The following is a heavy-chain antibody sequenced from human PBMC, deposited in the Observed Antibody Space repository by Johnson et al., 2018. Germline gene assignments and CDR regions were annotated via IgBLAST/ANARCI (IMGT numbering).Heavy chain of an antibody. CDR1: GFTFRNYW. Sequence: VQLQESGGALVQPGGSLRLSCAASGFTFRNYWMSWLRQTPGKGLQWVANLSRDGREKFYAYSVKGRFTISRDNANNLLYLEMNNLRGKDTAVYYCARDPEGFMGWEDWGQGTLVTVSS. CDR2: LSRDGREK. V-gene: IGHV3-7*01. D-gene: IGHD1-26*01. CDR3: ARDPEGFMGWED. J-gene: IGHJ4*02.